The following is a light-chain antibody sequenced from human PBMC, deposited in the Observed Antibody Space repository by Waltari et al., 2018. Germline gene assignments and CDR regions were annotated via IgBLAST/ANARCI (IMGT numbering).Light chain of an antibody. CDR1: QSVGTY. CDR3: QQRRNWPLT. V-gene: IGKV3-11*01. J-gene: IGKJ4*01. CDR2: DAY. Sequence: EIVLTQSPAILSFSPGERATLSCRASQSVGTYLAWYQQRPGQSPRLLIYDAYTRATGIPARFTGSGSETDFTLTISSLQPEDFAVYYCQQRRNWPLTFGGGTRVQI.